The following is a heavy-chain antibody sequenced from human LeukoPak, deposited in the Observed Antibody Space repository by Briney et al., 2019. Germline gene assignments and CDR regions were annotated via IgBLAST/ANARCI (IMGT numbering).Heavy chain of an antibody. Sequence: GGSLRLSCAASGFTFSSYAMSGVRQAPGKGLEWVSAISVSGGNTYYADSVKGRFTISRDNSKNTLYLQMNSLRAEDTAVYYCAKETRPNIVVVPAAISPFVDYWGQGTLVTVSS. D-gene: IGHD2-2*01. J-gene: IGHJ4*02. CDR1: GFTFSSYA. CDR2: ISVSGGNT. CDR3: AKETRPNIVVVPAAISPFVDY. V-gene: IGHV3-23*01.